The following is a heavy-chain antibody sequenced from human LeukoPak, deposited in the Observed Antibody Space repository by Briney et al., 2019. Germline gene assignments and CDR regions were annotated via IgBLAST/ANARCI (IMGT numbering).Heavy chain of an antibody. CDR2: INHSGST. V-gene: IGHV4-34*01. CDR1: GGSFSGYY. CDR3: ARRRGLHGYNRSSDY. Sequence: ASETLSLTCAVYGGSFSGYYWSWIRQPPGKGLEWIGEINHSGSTNYNPSLKSRVTISVDTSKNQFSLKLSSVTAADTAVYYCARRRGLHGYNRSSDYWGQGTLVTVSS. D-gene: IGHD5-24*01. J-gene: IGHJ4*02.